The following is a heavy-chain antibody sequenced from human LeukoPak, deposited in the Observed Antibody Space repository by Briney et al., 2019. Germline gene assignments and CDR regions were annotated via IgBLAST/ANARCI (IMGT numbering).Heavy chain of an antibody. J-gene: IGHJ5*02. CDR3: ARASYGWNWFEP. CDR1: GGSISSGSYY. CDR2: IYTSGST. Sequence: SQTLSLTCTVSGGSISSGSYYWSWIRQPAGKGLEWIGRIYTSGSTNYNPSLKSRVTISVDTSKNQFSLKLSSVTAADTAVYYCARASYGWNWFEPWGQGTLVTVSS. V-gene: IGHV4-61*02. D-gene: IGHD5-18*01.